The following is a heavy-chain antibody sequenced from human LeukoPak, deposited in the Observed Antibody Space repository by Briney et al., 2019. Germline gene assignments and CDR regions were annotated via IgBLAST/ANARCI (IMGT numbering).Heavy chain of an antibody. CDR1: GGSFSGYY. J-gene: IGHJ4*02. CDR2: INHSGST. Sequence: SETLSLTCGVYGGSFSGYYWSWIRQSPGKGLEWIGEINHSGSTHYNPSLQSRVTLSVDMFENQFSLTLTSVTAADTAVYYCARGLTYYDYLDLWDQGALVTVSS. CDR3: ARGLTYYDYLDL. V-gene: IGHV4-34*01. D-gene: IGHD3-16*01.